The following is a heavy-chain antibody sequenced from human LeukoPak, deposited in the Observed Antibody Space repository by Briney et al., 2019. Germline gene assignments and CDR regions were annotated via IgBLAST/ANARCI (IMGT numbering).Heavy chain of an antibody. Sequence: GRSLRLSCAASGFTFSSYGMHWVRQAPGKGLEWVAVIWYDGSNKYYADSVKGRLTISRDNSKNTLYLQMNSLRAEDTAVYYCARALSKWLPIDYWGQGTLVTVSS. CDR2: IWYDGSNK. CDR3: ARALSKWLPIDY. D-gene: IGHD5-12*01. J-gene: IGHJ4*02. CDR1: GFTFSSYG. V-gene: IGHV3-33*01.